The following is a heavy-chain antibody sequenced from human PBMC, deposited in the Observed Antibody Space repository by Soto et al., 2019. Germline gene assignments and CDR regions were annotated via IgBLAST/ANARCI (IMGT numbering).Heavy chain of an antibody. Sequence: QVQLVQSGAEVKKPGASVKVSCKTSGYTFTNYNINWVRQATGQGLEWMGWMNPNSGNTGYAQKFQGRVTMTRNTTIPTTYLELSSLRSWDTALYYCARAEPYSTSSPLDYWGQGTLVTVSS. V-gene: IGHV1-8*01. J-gene: IGHJ4*02. D-gene: IGHD6-6*01. CDR1: GYTFTNYN. CDR2: MNPNSGNT. CDR3: ARAEPYSTSSPLDY.